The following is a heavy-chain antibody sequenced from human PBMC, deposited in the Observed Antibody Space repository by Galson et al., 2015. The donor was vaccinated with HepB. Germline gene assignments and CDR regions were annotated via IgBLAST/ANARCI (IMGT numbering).Heavy chain of an antibody. J-gene: IGHJ4*02. CDR3: ASDGDYVTVSPNFDY. CDR2: ISSSSSYI. D-gene: IGHD4-17*01. V-gene: IGHV3-21*01. CDR1: GFTFSSYS. Sequence: SLRLSCAASGFTFSSYSMNWVRQAPGKGLEWVSSISSSSSYIYYADSVKGRFTISRDNAKNSLYLQMNSLRAEDTAVYYCASDGDYVTVSPNFDYWGQGTLVTVSS.